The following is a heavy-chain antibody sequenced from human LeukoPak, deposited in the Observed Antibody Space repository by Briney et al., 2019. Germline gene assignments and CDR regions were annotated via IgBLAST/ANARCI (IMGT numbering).Heavy chain of an antibody. J-gene: IGHJ4*02. CDR3: AKQSAGSAAWYSLHYDF. CDR2: VDGGGGGT. V-gene: IGHV3-23*01. D-gene: IGHD6-13*01. CDR1: GFTLSSYA. Sequence: GGSLRLSCAASGFTLSSYAMTWVRQAPGRGLEWVSSVDGGGGGTYYADSVKGRFTISRDNSKDTLYLQMNGLRAEDTAVYFCAKQSAGSAAWYSLHYDFWGQGTLVTVST.